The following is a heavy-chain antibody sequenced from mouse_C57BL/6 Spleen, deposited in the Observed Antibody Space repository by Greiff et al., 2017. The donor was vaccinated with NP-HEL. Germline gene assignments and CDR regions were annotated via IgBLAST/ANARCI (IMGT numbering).Heavy chain of an antibody. V-gene: IGHV5-4*01. J-gene: IGHJ4*01. D-gene: IGHD1-1*01. Sequence: EVQVVESGGGLVKPGGSLKLSCAASGFTFSSYAMSWVRQTPEKRLEWVATISDGGSYTYYPDNVKGRFTISRDNAKNNLYLQMSHLKSEDTAMYYRARGGYYYGSSYYAMDYWGQGTSVTGSS. CDR1: GFTFSSYA. CDR3: ARGGYYYGSSYYAMDY. CDR2: ISDGGSYT.